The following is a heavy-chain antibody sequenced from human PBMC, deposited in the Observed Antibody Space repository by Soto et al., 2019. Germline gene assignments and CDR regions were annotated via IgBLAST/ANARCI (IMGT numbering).Heavy chain of an antibody. Sequence: GAAVKVSCKGSVCTFRSYANSWVRQAPGQGLDWMGGIIPIFGTANYAQKFQGRVTITADESTSTAYMKLSSLRSEDTAVYYCATSLRVDYDILTGYQGGAFDIWGQGTMVTVSS. D-gene: IGHD3-9*01. J-gene: IGHJ3*02. V-gene: IGHV1-69*13. CDR3: ATSLRVDYDILTGYQGGAFDI. CDR2: IIPIFGTA. CDR1: VCTFRSYA.